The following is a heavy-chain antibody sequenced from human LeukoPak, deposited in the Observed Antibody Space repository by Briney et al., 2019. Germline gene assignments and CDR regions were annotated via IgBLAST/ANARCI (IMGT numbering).Heavy chain of an antibody. V-gene: IGHV4-61*01. D-gene: IGHD5-18*01. J-gene: IGHJ6*02. CDR1: GDSISSGNY. CDR2: IYYSGST. Sequence: PSETLSLMCTVSGDSISSGNYWGWIRQPPGKGLEWIGYIYYSGSTNYNPSLKSRVTISVDTSKNQFSLKLSSVTAADTAVYYCASSRGDTAMDPYYYYGMDVWGQGTTVTVSS. CDR3: ASSRGDTAMDPYYYYGMDV.